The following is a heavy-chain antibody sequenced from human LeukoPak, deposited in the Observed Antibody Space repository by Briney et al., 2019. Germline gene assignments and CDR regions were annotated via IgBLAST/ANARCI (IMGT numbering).Heavy chain of an antibody. CDR3: ARSWDPVSWGFDI. V-gene: IGHV3-7*01. Sequence: PGGSLRLSCAASGFTFSSYWMSWVRQAPGKGLEWVANIKQDGSEKYYVDSVKGRFTISRDNAKNSLYLQMNSLRAEDTAVYYCARSWDPVSWGFDIWGQGTMVTVSS. D-gene: IGHD3-16*01. J-gene: IGHJ3*02. CDR1: GFTFSSYW. CDR2: IKQDGSEK.